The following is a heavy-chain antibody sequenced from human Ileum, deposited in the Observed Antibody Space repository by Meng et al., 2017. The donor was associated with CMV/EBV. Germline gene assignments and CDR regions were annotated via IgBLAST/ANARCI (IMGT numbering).Heavy chain of an antibody. Sequence: PRPVEPAQALSLPLANCRDSVSNIGAILNWIRQSPTRGPEWLGKTYYRSKWYNDYASSGKSRKTRKPDTSKNQFSLQFNSLTPEDTAVYYLSRENGDGLYFDFLGRGTLVTVSS. V-gene: IGHV6-1*01. CDR2: TYYRSKWYN. D-gene: IGHD7-27*01. CDR1: RDSVSNIGAI. CDR3: SRENGDGLYFDF. J-gene: IGHJ2*01.